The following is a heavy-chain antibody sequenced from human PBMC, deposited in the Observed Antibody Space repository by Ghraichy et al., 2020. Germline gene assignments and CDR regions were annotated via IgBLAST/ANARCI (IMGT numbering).Heavy chain of an antibody. CDR3: AKDLGMRGVGATLDY. CDR2: ISDSGSGT. Sequence: GALRLSCAASGFTFSNYAMTWVRQAPGKGLEWVSSISDSGSGTYYADSVKGRVTISRDNSKNTLYLHMNSLRVEDTAVYFCAKDLGMRGVGATLDYWGQGTPVTVSS. D-gene: IGHD1-26*01. CDR1: GFTFSNYA. V-gene: IGHV3-23*01. J-gene: IGHJ4*02.